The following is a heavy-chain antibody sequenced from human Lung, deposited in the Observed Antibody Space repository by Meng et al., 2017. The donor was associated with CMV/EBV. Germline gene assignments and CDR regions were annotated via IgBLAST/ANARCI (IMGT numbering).Heavy chain of an antibody. Sequence: QWQLQESGPGLVKPSETLSPTCTVAGGSISSYYWSWIRQFAGKGLEWIGRIYTSGTTIYNPSLKSRLTLSLDTSKNQFSLKLNSVTAADTAVYYCARAEADTGNFDYWGQGTLVTVSS. V-gene: IGHV4-4*07. D-gene: IGHD6-19*01. CDR1: GGSISSYY. J-gene: IGHJ4*02. CDR2: IYTSGTT. CDR3: ARAEADTGNFDY.